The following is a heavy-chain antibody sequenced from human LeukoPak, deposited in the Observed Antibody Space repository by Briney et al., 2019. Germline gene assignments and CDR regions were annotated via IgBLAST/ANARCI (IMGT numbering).Heavy chain of an antibody. CDR2: ISGSSSTI. V-gene: IGHV3-48*01. D-gene: IGHD3-22*01. CDR1: GFTFSSYS. J-gene: IGHJ4*02. CDR3: ARVPTGYYQGAASY. Sequence: PGGSLRLSCAASGFTFSSYSMNWVRQAPGKGLEWVSYISGSSSTIYYADSVKGRFTISRDNAKNSLYLQMNSLRAEDTAVYYCARVPTGYYQGAASYWGQGTLVTVSS.